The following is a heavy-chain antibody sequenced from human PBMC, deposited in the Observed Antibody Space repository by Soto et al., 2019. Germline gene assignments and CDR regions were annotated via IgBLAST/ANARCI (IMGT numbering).Heavy chain of an antibody. V-gene: IGHV4-34*01. CDR2: INHSGST. CDR3: ARCVGSGSYWFDY. D-gene: IGHD3-10*01. CDR1: GGSFSGYY. J-gene: IGHJ4*02. Sequence: SETLSLTCAVYGGSFSGYYWSWICQPPGKGLEWIGEINHSGSTNYNPSLKSRVTISVDTSKNQFSLKLSSVTAADTAVYYCARCVGSGSYWFDYWGQGTLVTVSS.